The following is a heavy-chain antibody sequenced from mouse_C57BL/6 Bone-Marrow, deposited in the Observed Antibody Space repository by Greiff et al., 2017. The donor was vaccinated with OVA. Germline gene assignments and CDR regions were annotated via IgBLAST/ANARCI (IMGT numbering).Heavy chain of an antibody. CDR1: GFTFSSYA. D-gene: IGHD1-1*01. CDR3: TREGDGSSSAWFAY. V-gene: IGHV5-9-1*02. CDR2: ISSGGDYI. J-gene: IGHJ3*01. Sequence: EVMLVESGEGLVKPGGSLKLSCAASGFTFSSYAMSWVRQTPEKRLEWVAYISSGGDYIYYADTVKGRFTISRDNARNTLYLQMSSLKSEDTAMYYCTREGDGSSSAWFAYWGQGTLVTVSA.